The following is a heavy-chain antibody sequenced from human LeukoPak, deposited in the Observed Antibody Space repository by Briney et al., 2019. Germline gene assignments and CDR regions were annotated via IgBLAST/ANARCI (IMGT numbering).Heavy chain of an antibody. D-gene: IGHD4-23*01. V-gene: IGHV4-39*07. CDR1: GGSISSSSYY. Sequence: SETLPLTCTVSGGSISSSSYYWGWIRQPPGKGLEWIGYIYHSGSTYYNPSLKSRVTISVDRSKNQFSLKLSSVTAADTAVYYCARGVTTVVRGSDYFDYWGQGTLVTVSS. CDR3: ARGVTTVVRGSDYFDY. J-gene: IGHJ4*02. CDR2: IYHSGST.